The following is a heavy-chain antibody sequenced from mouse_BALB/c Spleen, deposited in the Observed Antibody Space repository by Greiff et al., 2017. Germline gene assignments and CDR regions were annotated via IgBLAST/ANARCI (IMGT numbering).Heavy chain of an antibody. CDR2: IDPANGNT. V-gene: IGHV14-3*02. CDR3: ARDDYDGLYAMDY. CDR1: GFNIKDTY. D-gene: IGHD2-4*01. J-gene: IGHJ4*01. Sequence: EVQGVESGAELVKPGASVKLSCTASGFNIKDTYMHWVKQRPEQGLEWIGRIDPANGNTKYDPKFQGKATITADTSSNTAYLQLSSLTSEDTAVYYCARDDYDGLYAMDYWGQGTSVTVSS.